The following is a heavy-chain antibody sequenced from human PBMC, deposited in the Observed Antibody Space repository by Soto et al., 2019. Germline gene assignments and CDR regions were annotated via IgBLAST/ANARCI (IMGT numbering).Heavy chain of an antibody. CDR1: GGTFSSYA. J-gene: IGHJ5*02. V-gene: IGHV1-69*05. CDR2: IIPIFGTA. CDR3: ARVFVSGYAVWFDP. Sequence: SVKVSCKASGGTFSSYAISWVRQAPGQGLEWMGGIIPIFGTANYAQKFQGRVTMTTDTSTSTAYMELRSLRSDDTAVYYCARVFVSGYAVWFDPWGQGTLVTVSS. D-gene: IGHD5-12*01.